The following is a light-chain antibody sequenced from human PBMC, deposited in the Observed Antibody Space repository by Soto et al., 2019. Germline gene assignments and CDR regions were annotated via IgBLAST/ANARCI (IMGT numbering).Light chain of an antibody. J-gene: IGKJ2*01. CDR2: GAS. V-gene: IGKV3-20*01. CDR3: QKYGGPPYT. CDR1: QNVGASY. Sequence: EIVLTQSPGTLSLSPGERAALSCRASQNVGASYIAWYQQKPGQAPRLLMYGASRRATGIADRFSGSGSGTDFPLHTTRLEPEDFAVYYCQKYGGPPYTFGQGTKLEL.